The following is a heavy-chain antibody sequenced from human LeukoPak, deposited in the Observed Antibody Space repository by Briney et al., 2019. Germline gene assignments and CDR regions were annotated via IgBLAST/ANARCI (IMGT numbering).Heavy chain of an antibody. Sequence: GGSLRLSCTASGFTFSDYAMTWVRQAPGKGLEWLGFIRNKANGGTADYAASVKGRFTISRDDSKTIAYLQMNSLKTEDTAVYFCSRAYSTGWLGINDYWGQGTLVTVSS. V-gene: IGHV3-49*04. CDR3: SRAYSTGWLGINDY. CDR2: IRNKANGGTA. D-gene: IGHD2-21*01. J-gene: IGHJ4*02. CDR1: GFTFSDYA.